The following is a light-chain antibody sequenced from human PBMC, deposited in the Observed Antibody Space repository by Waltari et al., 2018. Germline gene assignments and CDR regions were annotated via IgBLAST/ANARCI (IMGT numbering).Light chain of an antibody. CDR2: GNN. V-gene: IGLV1-40*01. CDR3: QSFDSNVRGGVV. CDR1: SSNIGAGHD. Sequence: QSILTQPTSVSGAPGQRVTISCTGSSSNIGAGHDVHWYQAFPGTAPKLLINGNNNRPSGVPDRFSGSKSGSSASLAINGLQAEDEADYYCQSFDSNVRGGVVFGGGTKVTVL. J-gene: IGLJ3*02.